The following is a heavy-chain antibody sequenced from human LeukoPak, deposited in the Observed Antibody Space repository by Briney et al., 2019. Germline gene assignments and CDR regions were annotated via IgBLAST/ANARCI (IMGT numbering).Heavy chain of an antibody. CDR3: TRWPVTTENYFDY. V-gene: IGHV4-59*01. Sequence: SETLSLTCTVSGGSISSYYWSWTRQPPGKGLEWIGYIYYSGSTNYNPSLKSRVTISVDTSKNQFSLKLSSVTAADTAVYYCTRWPVTTENYFDYWGQGTLVTVSS. CDR1: GGSISSYY. D-gene: IGHD4-11*01. J-gene: IGHJ4*02. CDR2: IYYSGST.